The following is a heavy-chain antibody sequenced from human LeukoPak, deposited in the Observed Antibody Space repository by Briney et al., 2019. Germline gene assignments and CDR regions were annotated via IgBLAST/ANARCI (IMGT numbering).Heavy chain of an antibody. V-gene: IGHV1-2*02. J-gene: IGHJ4*02. CDR2: INPNSGGT. Sequence: ASVKVSCKASGYTFTGYYMHWVRQAPGQGLEWMGWINPNSGGTNYAQKFQGRVTMTRDTSISTAYMELSRLRSDDTAVYYCARRSGVRGVMVWNKGLDYWGQGTLVTVSS. CDR3: ARRSGVRGVMVWNKGLDY. D-gene: IGHD3-10*01. CDR1: GYTFTGYY.